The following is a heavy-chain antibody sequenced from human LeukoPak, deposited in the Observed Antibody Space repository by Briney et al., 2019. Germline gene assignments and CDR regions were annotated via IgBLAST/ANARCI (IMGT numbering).Heavy chain of an antibody. CDR3: ARGIAVAAARYWFDP. CDR1: GGSISSGSYY. V-gene: IGHV4-61*02. J-gene: IGHJ5*02. D-gene: IGHD6-19*01. Sequence: SETLSLTCTVSGGSISSGSYYWSWIRQPAGKGLEWIGRIYTSGTTNYNPSLKSRVTISVDTSKNQFSLKLSSVTAADTAVYYCARGIAVAAARYWFDPWGQGTLVTVSS. CDR2: IYTSGTT.